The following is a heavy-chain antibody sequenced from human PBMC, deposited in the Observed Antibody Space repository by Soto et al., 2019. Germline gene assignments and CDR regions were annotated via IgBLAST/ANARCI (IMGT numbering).Heavy chain of an antibody. J-gene: IGHJ3*02. CDR1: GYTFTSYD. CDR2: ISAYNGST. V-gene: IGHV1-18*01. D-gene: IGHD2-15*01. Sequence: ASVKVSCKASGYTFTSYDISWVRQAPGQGLEWMGMISAYNGSTSYAQKFQGRVTMTRDTSTSTVYMELSSLRSEDTAVYYCARDRLGHEIAATRAFDIWGQGTMVTVSS. CDR3: ARDRLGHEIAATRAFDI.